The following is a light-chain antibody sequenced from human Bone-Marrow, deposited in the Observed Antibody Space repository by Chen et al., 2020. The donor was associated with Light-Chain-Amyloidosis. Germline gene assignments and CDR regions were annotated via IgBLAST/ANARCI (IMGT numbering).Light chain of an antibody. J-gene: IGLJ2*01. CDR3: QSADSSGTYEVI. V-gene: IGLV3-25*03. CDR2: RDT. Sequence: SYELTQPPSVSVSPGQTARITCSGDDLPTEYAYWYQQKPGQAPVLVIHRDTERPSGISERVSGSSSGTTATLSNSGVQAEGEADYHCQSADSSGTYEVIFGGGTKLTGL. CDR1: DLPTEY.